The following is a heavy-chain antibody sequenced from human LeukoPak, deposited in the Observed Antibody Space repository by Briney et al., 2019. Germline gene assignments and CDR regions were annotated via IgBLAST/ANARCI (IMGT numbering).Heavy chain of an antibody. CDR2: INPNSGGT. D-gene: IGHD5-18*01. J-gene: IGHJ5*02. Sequence: ASVKVSCKASGYTFTSYYMHWVRQAPGQGLEWMGWINPNSGGTNYAQKFQGRVTMTRDTSISTAYMELSRLRSDDTAVYYCARGYSPDSAFDLRIQGSWFDPWGQGTLVTVSS. CDR1: GYTFTSYY. CDR3: ARGYSPDSAFDLRIQGSWFDP. V-gene: IGHV1-2*02.